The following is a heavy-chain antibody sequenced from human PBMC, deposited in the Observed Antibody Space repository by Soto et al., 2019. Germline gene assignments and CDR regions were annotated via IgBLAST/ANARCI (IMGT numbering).Heavy chain of an antibody. J-gene: IGHJ6*04. CDR3: AREQERIYGSGVSMDV. D-gene: IGHD3-10*01. CDR1: GGSISSGGYY. Sequence: PSETLSLTCTVSGGSISSGGYYWSWIRQHPGKGLEWIGYIYYSGSTYYNPSLKSRVTISVDTSKNQFSLKLSSVTAADTAVYYCAREQERIYGSGVSMDVWGKGTTVTVSS. V-gene: IGHV4-31*03. CDR2: IYYSGST.